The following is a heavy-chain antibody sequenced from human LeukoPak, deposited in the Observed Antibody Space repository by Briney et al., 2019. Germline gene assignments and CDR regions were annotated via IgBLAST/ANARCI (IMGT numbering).Heavy chain of an antibody. D-gene: IGHD5-24*01. V-gene: IGHV3-30*02. CDR3: AKARRGGRDGYNWAFDY. CDR2: IWYDGSNK. Sequence: GGSLRLSCAASGFTFSSYGMHWVRQAPGKGLEWVAVIWYDGSNKYYADSVKGRFTISRDNSKNTLYLQMNSLRAEDTALYFCAKARRGGRDGYNWAFDYWGQGTLVTVSS. J-gene: IGHJ4*02. CDR1: GFTFSSYG.